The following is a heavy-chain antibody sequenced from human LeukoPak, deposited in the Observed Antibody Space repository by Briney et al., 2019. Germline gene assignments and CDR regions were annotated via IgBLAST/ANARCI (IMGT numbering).Heavy chain of an antibody. Sequence: ASVKVSCKASGYTFTSYDINWVRQATGQGLEWMGWMNPNSGNTGYAQKFQGRVTITRNTSISTAYMELSSLRSEDTAVYYCVRGMGYTSGIELFDDWGQGTLVTVSS. CDR1: GYTFTSYD. CDR2: MNPNSGNT. J-gene: IGHJ5*02. V-gene: IGHV1-8*03. D-gene: IGHD5-18*01. CDR3: VRGMGYTSGIELFDD.